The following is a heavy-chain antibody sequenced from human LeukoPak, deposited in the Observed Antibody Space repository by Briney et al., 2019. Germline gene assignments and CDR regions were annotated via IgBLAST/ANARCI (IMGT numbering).Heavy chain of an antibody. V-gene: IGHV3-20*04. CDR3: ARGLTAADDY. CDR1: GFTFDDYG. J-gene: IGHJ4*02. D-gene: IGHD6-13*01. Sequence: AGGSLRLSCAASGFTFDDYGMSWVRQAPGKGLEWVSGINWNSGSTGYADSVKGRFTISRDNAKNSLYLQMNSLRAEDTALYYCARGLTAADDYWGQGTLVTVSS. CDR2: INWNSGST.